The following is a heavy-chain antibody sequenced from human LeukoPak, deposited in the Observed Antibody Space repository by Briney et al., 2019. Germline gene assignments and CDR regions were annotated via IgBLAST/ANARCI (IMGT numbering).Heavy chain of an antibody. D-gene: IGHD6-6*01. CDR3: ARDPIRGGVYSSSSALHYYYYMDV. J-gene: IGHJ6*03. CDR1: GFTFSSYA. V-gene: IGHV3-30*01. Sequence: GSLRLSCAASGFTFSSYAMHWVRQAPGKGLEWVAVISYDGSNKYYADSVKGRFTISRDNSKNTLYLQMNSLRAEDTAVYYCARDPIRGGVYSSSSALHYYYYMDVWGKGTTVIVSS. CDR2: ISYDGSNK.